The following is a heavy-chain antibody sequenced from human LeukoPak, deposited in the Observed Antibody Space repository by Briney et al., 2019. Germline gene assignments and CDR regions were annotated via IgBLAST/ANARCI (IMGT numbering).Heavy chain of an antibody. J-gene: IGHJ5*02. V-gene: IGHV4-39*01. D-gene: IGHD2-2*03. CDR2: IYYSGST. CDR1: GGSISSSSYY. Sequence: LSETLSLTCTVSGGSISSSSYYWGWIRQPPGKGLEWIGSIYYSGSTYYNPSLKSRVTISVDTSKNQFSLKLSSVTAADTAVYYCARHGYCSSTSCYRELSWFDPWGQGTLVTVSS. CDR3: ARHGYCSSTSCYRELSWFDP.